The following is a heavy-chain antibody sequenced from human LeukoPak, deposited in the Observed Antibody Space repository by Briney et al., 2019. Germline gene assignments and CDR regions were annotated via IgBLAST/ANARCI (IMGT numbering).Heavy chain of an antibody. V-gene: IGHV3-21*01. CDR2: ISSSSSYI. D-gene: IGHD3-22*01. CDR1: GLTFSSYW. Sequence: GGSLRLSCAASGLTFSSYWIHWVRQAPGKGLEWVSSISSSSSYIYYADSVKGRFTISRDNAKNSLYLQMNSLRAEDTAVYYCAREGGQVTYYYDSSAYGDAFDIWGKGTTVTVSS. J-gene: IGHJ3*02. CDR3: AREGGQVTYYYDSSAYGDAFDI.